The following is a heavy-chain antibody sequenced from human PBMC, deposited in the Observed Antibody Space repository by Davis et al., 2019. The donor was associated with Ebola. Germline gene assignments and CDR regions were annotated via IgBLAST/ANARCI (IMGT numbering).Heavy chain of an antibody. CDR2: IYYSGTT. V-gene: IGHV4-39*01. J-gene: IGHJ6*02. Sequence: SETLSLTCTVSGDSISSSNLWTWIRQSPEKGLEWIGNIYYSGTTYHNPSLKSRLTMSVDRAKDQFSLHLTSVTAADTATYYCGRHASRAGPYYGLDVWGQGTAVTVSS. CDR3: GRHASRAGPYYGLDV. CDR1: GDSISSSNL. D-gene: IGHD3-16*01.